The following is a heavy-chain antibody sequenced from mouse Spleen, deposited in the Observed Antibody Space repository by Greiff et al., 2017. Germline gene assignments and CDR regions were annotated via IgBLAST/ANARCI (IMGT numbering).Heavy chain of an antibody. D-gene: IGHD2-1*01. CDR2: ISSGGGNT. Sequence: EVKVVESGGGLVKLGGSLKLSCAASGFTFSSYAMSWVRQTPEKRLEWVATISSGGGNTYYPDSVKGRFTISRDNAKNTLYLQMSSLKSEDTAMYYCARQVTGWYFDVWGAGTTVTVSS. CDR3: ARQVTGWYFDV. J-gene: IGHJ1*01. V-gene: IGHV5-9*04. CDR1: GFTFSSYA.